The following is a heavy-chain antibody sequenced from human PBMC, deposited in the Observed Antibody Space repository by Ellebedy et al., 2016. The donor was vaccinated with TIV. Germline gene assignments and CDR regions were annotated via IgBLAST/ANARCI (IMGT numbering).Heavy chain of an antibody. CDR2: LNHSGST. D-gene: IGHD4-17*01. V-gene: IGHV4-34*01. Sequence: MPSETLSLTCAVYGGSFSGYYWTRIRQPPGKGLEWIGELNHSGSTNYNTSLKSRVTISVDTSKNQFSLKRSPVTAADTAVYYCARAPYGAYRYFDLWGRGTLVTVSS. J-gene: IGHJ2*01. CDR1: GGSFSGYY. CDR3: ARAPYGAYRYFDL.